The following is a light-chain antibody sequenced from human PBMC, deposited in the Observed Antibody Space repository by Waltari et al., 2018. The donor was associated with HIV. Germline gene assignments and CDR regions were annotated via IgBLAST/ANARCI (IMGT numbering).Light chain of an antibody. V-gene: IGLV2-11*01. Sequence: QSALSQPRSVSGSPGQSVTIPCTGSSSDVGGYKYVSWYEQHPGKAPKLMIYDVSKRPSRVPDRFSGSKSGNTASLTISGLQAEDEADYYCCSYAGSYSYVFGTGTKVTVL. J-gene: IGLJ1*01. CDR3: CSYAGSYSYV. CDR1: SSDVGGYKY. CDR2: DVS.